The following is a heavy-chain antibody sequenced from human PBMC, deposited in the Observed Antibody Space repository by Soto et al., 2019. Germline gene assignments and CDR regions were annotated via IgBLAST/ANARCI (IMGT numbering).Heavy chain of an antibody. CDR3: ARLGRQLVSYYYGMDV. CDR1: GGSISSSSYY. J-gene: IGHJ6*02. Sequence: PSETLSLTCTVSGGSISSSSYYWGWIRQPPGKGLEWIGSIYYSGSTYYNPSLKSRVTISVDTSKNQFSLKLSSVTAADTAVYYLARLGRQLVSYYYGMDVWGQGTTVTVSS. D-gene: IGHD6-6*01. V-gene: IGHV4-39*01. CDR2: IYYSGST.